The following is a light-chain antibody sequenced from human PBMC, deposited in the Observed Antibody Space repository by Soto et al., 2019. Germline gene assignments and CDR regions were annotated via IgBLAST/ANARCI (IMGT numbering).Light chain of an antibody. CDR3: SSYTSTSTLIV. Sequence: QSVLTQPASVSGSPGQSITISCTGTNSDVGGYNYASWYQQHPGKAPELMIYEVSHRPSGVSNRFSGSKSDNTASLTISGLQAEDEADYYCSSYTSTSTLIVFGTGTKVTVL. CDR1: NSDVGGYNY. J-gene: IGLJ1*01. CDR2: EVS. V-gene: IGLV2-14*01.